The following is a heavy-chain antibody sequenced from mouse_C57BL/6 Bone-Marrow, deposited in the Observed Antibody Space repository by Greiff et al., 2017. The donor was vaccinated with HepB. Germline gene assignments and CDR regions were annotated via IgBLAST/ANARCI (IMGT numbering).Heavy chain of an antibody. CDR3: ARKGANYGS. D-gene: IGHD1-1*01. CDR1: GFTFSDYG. CDR2: ISNLAYSI. J-gene: IGHJ2*01. V-gene: IGHV5-15*01. Sequence: EVKLMESGGGLVQPGGSLKLSCAASGFTFSDYGMAWVRQAPRKGPEWVAFISNLAYSIYYADTVTGRFTISRENAKNTLYLEMSSLRSEDTAMYYCARKGANYGSWGQGTTLTVSS.